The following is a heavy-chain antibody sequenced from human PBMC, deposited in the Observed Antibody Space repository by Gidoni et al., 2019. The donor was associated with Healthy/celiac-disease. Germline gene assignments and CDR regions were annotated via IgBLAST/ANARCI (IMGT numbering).Heavy chain of an antibody. Sequence: EVQLVESGGGLVQPGGSLRLSCAASGFPCSSYSMNWVRQAPGKGLEWVSYISSSSSTIYYADSVKGRFTISRDNAKNSLYLQMNSLRAEDTAVYYCARGPYDFWSGYYPSYYFDYWGQGTLVTVSS. CDR2: ISSSSSTI. CDR3: ARGPYDFWSGYYPSYYFDY. D-gene: IGHD3-3*01. CDR1: GFPCSSYS. V-gene: IGHV3-48*01. J-gene: IGHJ4*02.